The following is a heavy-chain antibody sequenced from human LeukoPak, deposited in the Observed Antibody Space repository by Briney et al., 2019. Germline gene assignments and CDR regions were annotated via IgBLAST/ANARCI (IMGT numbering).Heavy chain of an antibody. J-gene: IGHJ6*04. CDR2: IYHSGST. CDR1: GGSISSGYY. V-gene: IGHV4-38-2*02. Sequence: SETLSLTCTVSGGSISSGYYWGWIRPPPGKGLERIGIIYHSGSTYYNPSLKSRVTISVDTSKNHFSLKLSSVTAADTAVYYCARDVPVVVPAAMPMDVWGKGTTVTVSS. D-gene: IGHD2-2*01. CDR3: ARDVPVVVPAAMPMDV.